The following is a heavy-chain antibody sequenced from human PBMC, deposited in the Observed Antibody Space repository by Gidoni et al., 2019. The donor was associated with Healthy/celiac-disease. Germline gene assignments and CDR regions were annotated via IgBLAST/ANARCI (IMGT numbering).Heavy chain of an antibody. J-gene: IGHJ4*02. CDR1: GGTFSSYA. CDR3: ARDLGRVVTAIHPLGY. D-gene: IGHD2-21*02. V-gene: IGHV1-69*01. CDR2: IIPIFGTA. Sequence: QVQLVQSGAEVKKPGSSVKVSCTASGGTFSSYAISWVRQAPGQGLEWMGGIIPIFGTANYAQKFQGRVTITADESTSTAYMELSSLRSEDTAVYYCARDLGRVVTAIHPLGYWGQGTLVTVSS.